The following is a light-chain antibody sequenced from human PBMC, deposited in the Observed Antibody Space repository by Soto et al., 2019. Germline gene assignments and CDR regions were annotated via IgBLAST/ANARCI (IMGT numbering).Light chain of an antibody. CDR2: EVR. CDR3: SSNTSSSTLV. J-gene: IGLJ1*01. Sequence: QSALTQPASVSGSPGQSITISCTGTASDVGAYDYVSWYQHHPGKPPKLLIFEVRDRPSGVSNRFSGSKSGNTASLTISGLQPEDEADYFCSSNTSSSTLVFGTGTKLTVL. CDR1: ASDVGAYDY. V-gene: IGLV2-14*01.